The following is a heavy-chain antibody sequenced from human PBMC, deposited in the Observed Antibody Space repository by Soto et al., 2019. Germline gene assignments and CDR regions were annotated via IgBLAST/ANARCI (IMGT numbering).Heavy chain of an antibody. J-gene: IGHJ3*02. CDR3: AREVAADGTFREDVFDI. Sequence: SVKVCCKASGGTFSNHAMNWVRQAPGQGLEWMGRIIPIFTTTNYAQNFQGRVTITADESTITAYMELTSLKHDDTAVYYCAREVAADGTFREDVFDIWGQGTMVTVSS. V-gene: IGHV1-69*13. CDR2: IIPIFTTT. D-gene: IGHD6-13*01. CDR1: GGTFSNHA.